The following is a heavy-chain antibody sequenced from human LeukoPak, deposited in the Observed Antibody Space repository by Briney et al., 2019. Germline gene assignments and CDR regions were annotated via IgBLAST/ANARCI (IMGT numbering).Heavy chain of an antibody. CDR2: INYSGST. Sequence: PSETLSLTCTVSAGSISSSSYYWGWIRQPPGKGLEWIGSINYSGSTYYNPSLKSRVTMSVDTSKNQFSLKLSSVTATDTAVYHCARPRSSWWADALDFWGEGTLVTVSS. D-gene: IGHD6-13*01. J-gene: IGHJ3*01. CDR1: AGSISSSSYY. V-gene: IGHV4-39*01. CDR3: ARPRSSWWADALDF.